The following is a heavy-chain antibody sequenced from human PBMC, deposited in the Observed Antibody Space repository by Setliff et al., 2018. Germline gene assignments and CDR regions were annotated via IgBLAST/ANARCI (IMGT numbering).Heavy chain of an antibody. Sequence: QSGGSLRLSCAASGFTSNMYGVHWVRQAPGKGLEWVAYIRHDGTNENYANSVKGRFTVSRDNSRNTLLLQMNSLRPEDSAVYYCAKDTHYYASTGYYCFDFWGQGTLVTVSS. CDR1: GFTSNMYG. V-gene: IGHV3-30*02. D-gene: IGHD3-22*01. J-gene: IGHJ4*02. CDR3: AKDTHYYASTGYYCFDF. CDR2: IRHDGTNE.